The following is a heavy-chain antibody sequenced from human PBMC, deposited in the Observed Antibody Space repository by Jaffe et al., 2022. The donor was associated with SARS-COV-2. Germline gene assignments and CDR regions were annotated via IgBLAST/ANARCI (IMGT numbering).Heavy chain of an antibody. V-gene: IGHV3-23*01. CDR3: AKDFSEWELLSPQYYFDY. CDR1: GFTFSSYA. CDR2: ISGSGGST. J-gene: IGHJ4*02. D-gene: IGHD1-26*01. Sequence: EVQLLESGGGLVQPGGSLRLSCAASGFTFSSYAMSWVRQAPGKGLEWVSAISGSGGSTYYADSVKGRFTISRDNSKNTLYLQMNSLRAEDTAVYYCAKDFSEWELLSPQYYFDYWGQGTLVTVSS.